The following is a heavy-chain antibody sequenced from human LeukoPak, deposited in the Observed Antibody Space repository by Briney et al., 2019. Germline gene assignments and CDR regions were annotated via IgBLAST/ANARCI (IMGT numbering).Heavy chain of an antibody. D-gene: IGHD2-15*01. CDR2: ISSSSSYI. Sequence: GGSLRLSCAASGLTFSSYSMNWVRQAPGKRLEWVSSISSSSSYIYYADSVKGRFTISRDNAKNSLYLQMNSLRAEDTAVYYCAMRYCSGGSCGSVYWGQGTLVTVSS. J-gene: IGHJ4*02. CDR1: GLTFSSYS. V-gene: IGHV3-21*01. CDR3: AMRYCSGGSCGSVY.